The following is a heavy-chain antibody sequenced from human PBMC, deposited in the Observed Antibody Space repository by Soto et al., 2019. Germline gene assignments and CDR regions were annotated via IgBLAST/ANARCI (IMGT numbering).Heavy chain of an antibody. J-gene: IGHJ5*02. V-gene: IGHV4-39*01. CDR3: ARQGYYGSGSYYKFRWFDP. Sequence: SETLSLTCSVSGGSISSGSYYWGWIRQPPGKGLEWIASIYYSGSTYYNPSLKSRVTIFVDTSKNQFSLKLSSVTAADTALYYCARQGYYGSGSYYKFRWFDPWGQGTLVTVSS. CDR1: GGSISSGSYY. D-gene: IGHD3-10*01. CDR2: IYYSGST.